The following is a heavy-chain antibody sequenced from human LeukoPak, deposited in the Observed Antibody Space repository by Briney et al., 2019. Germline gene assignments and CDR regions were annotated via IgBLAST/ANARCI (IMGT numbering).Heavy chain of an antibody. J-gene: IGHJ4*02. D-gene: IGHD3-10*01. CDR3: ARDARPNYYTSGSGI. CDR2: INQHGNEK. Sequence: PGGSLRLSCATSGFTFSSYWMSWVRQAPGKGLEWVANINQHGNEKYHVDSVKGRFTISRDNAKNSLYLRMNSLRAGDTAVYYCARDARPNYYTSGSGIWGQGTLVTVSS. V-gene: IGHV3-7*01. CDR1: GFTFSSYW.